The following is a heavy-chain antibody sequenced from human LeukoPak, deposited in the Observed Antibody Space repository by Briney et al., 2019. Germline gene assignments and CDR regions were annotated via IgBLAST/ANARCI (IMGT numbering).Heavy chain of an antibody. V-gene: IGHV3-48*03. Sequence: GGSLRLSCAASGFTFSSYEMNWVRRAPGKGLEGVSYISSSGSSSGRIIDYADSVKGRFTISRDDAKNSLYLQMNSLRAEDTAVYYCAIFDKYARIAVAGHDAFDIWGQGTMVTVSS. D-gene: IGHD6-19*01. J-gene: IGHJ3*02. CDR3: AIFDKYARIAVAGHDAFDI. CDR1: GFTFSSYE. CDR2: ISSSGSSSGRII.